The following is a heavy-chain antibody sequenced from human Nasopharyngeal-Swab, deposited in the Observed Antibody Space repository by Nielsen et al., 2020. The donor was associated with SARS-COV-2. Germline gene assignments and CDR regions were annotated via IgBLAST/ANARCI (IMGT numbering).Heavy chain of an antibody. J-gene: IGHJ6*02. V-gene: IGHV1-46*01. CDR1: GYTFAIHY. CDR2: INPSGGST. D-gene: IGHD6-13*01. CDR3: ARGSSSGTYYYNGMDV. Sequence: ASVKVSCKASGYTFAIHYIHWVRQAPGQGPEWMGIINPSGGSTSYGQKFQGRVTMTRDTSTSTVYMELSSLRSGDTAVYYCARGSSSGTYYYNGMDVWGQGTTVTVSS.